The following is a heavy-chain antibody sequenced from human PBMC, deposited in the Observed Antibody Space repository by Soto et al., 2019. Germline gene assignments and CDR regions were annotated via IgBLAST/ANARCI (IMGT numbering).Heavy chain of an antibody. CDR2: ISWNSGDT. CDR3: TKDQPSGVFPTNWFDP. Sequence: EVQLAESGGGLVQPGRSLRLSCAASGFTLENYAMHWVRQAPGKGLEWVSGISWNSGDTRYADSVKGRFTVSRDNAKNFLYLQMNSLRPEDTAVYYCTKDQPSGVFPTNWFDPWGQGTLVTVSS. D-gene: IGHD3-3*01. CDR1: GFTLENYA. J-gene: IGHJ5*02. V-gene: IGHV3-9*01.